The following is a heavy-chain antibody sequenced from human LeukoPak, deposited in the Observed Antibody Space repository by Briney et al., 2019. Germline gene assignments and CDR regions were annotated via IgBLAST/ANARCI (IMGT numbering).Heavy chain of an antibody. Sequence: GGSLRLSCAASGFIFSGYSMNWVRQAPGKGLEWVSSISSSSSSIYYADSVKGRFTISRDNTKKSLYLQMNSLRAEDTAVYYCAREGATAGSGYYFDYWGQGSLVTVSS. J-gene: IGHJ4*02. D-gene: IGHD6-13*01. CDR1: GFIFSGYS. CDR3: AREGATAGSGYYFDY. CDR2: ISSSSSSI. V-gene: IGHV3-21*01.